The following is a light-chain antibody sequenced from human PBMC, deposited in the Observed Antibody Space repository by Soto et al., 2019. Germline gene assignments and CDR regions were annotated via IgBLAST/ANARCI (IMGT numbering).Light chain of an antibody. Sequence: EIVLTQSPATLSLSPGERATLSCRASQSVSTDLAWYQQKPGQAPRLLIYDASNRATGIPARFSGSGSGTDFTLNISSLEPEDIAVYYCQQRSNWPAFGQGTKVEIK. CDR2: DAS. CDR1: QSVSTD. J-gene: IGKJ1*01. V-gene: IGKV3-11*01. CDR3: QQRSNWPA.